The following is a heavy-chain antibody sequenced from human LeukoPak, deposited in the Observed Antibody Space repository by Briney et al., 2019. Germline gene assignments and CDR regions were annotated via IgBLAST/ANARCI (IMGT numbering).Heavy chain of an antibody. CDR1: GGSFSGYY. CDR3: ARVGEWFGEFDLDY. Sequence: SETLSLTCAVYGGSFSGYYWSWIRQPPGKGLEWIGEINHSGSTNYNPSLKSRVTISVDTSKNQFSLKLSSVTAADTAVYYCARVGEWFGEFDLDYWGQGTLATVSS. CDR2: INHSGST. J-gene: IGHJ4*02. D-gene: IGHD3-10*01. V-gene: IGHV4-34*01.